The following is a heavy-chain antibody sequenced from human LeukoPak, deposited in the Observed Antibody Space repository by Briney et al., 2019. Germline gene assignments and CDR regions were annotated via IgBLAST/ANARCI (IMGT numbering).Heavy chain of an antibody. CDR1: GFTVSNDY. D-gene: IGHD3-10*01. J-gene: IGHJ5*02. V-gene: IGHV3-66*02. Sequence: RGSLRLSCAASGFTVSNDYMPWVRQAPGRGLEWVSLIYGDGTTFYTDSVKGRFTISRDNFKNTLYLQMSSLRPEDTALYYCARDRAGAQSWVALDPWGQGTLVTVSS. CDR3: ARDRAGAQSWVALDP. CDR2: IYGDGTT.